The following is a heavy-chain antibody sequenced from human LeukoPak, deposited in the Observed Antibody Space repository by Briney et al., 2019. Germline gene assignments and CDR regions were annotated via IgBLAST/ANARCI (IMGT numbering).Heavy chain of an antibody. D-gene: IGHD4-17*01. Sequence: SSETLSLTCAVSGVSFNNYYWSWVRQTPGKGLEWIGEINHSGYTNDSPSLKSRVTLPIDTSRKQFSLNLRSVTVADTGIYYCTRMTTGHDYWGQGTLVTVSS. CDR2: INHSGYT. V-gene: IGHV4-34*01. J-gene: IGHJ4*02. CDR1: GVSFNNYY. CDR3: TRMTTGHDY.